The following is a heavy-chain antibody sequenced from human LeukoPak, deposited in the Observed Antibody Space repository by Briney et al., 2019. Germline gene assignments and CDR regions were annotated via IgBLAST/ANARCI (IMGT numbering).Heavy chain of an antibody. CDR3: ARDKGIAVAGRGFDY. V-gene: IGHV3-48*01. CDR1: GFTFSSYS. CDR2: ISSSSSTI. Sequence: AGGSLRLSCAASGFTFSSYSMNWVRQAPGKGLEWVSYISSSSSTIYYADSVKGRFTISRDNAKNSLYLQMNSLRAEDTAVYYCARDKGIAVAGRGFDYWGQGTLVTVSS. D-gene: IGHD6-19*01. J-gene: IGHJ4*02.